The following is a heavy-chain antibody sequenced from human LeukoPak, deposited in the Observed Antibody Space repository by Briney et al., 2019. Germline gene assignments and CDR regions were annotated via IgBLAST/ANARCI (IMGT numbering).Heavy chain of an antibody. CDR2: ISAYNGKT. CDR3: ARGARFVSLGYDY. D-gene: IGHD3-10*01. Sequence: ASVTVSFKASGYTFTNYGISWVGQAPGQGGEWMGWISAYNGKTNYAQKLQGRVTMTTDTSTSTAYMELRSLRSDDTAVYYCARGARFVSLGYDYWGQGTLVTVSS. CDR1: GYTFTNYG. V-gene: IGHV1-18*01. J-gene: IGHJ4*02.